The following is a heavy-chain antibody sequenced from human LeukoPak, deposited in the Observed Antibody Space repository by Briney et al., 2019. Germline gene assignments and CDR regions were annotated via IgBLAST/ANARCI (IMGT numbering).Heavy chain of an antibody. J-gene: IGHJ5*02. D-gene: IGHD1-26*01. CDR2: TYSSGST. V-gene: IGHV4-4*07. CDR3: ARGHKEPNWFDP. Sequence: SETLSLTCTVSGGSISSYYWSWIRQPAGKGLEWIGRTYSSGSTNYNPSLKSRVTMSVDTSKNQFSLNLSSVTAADTAVYYCARGHKEPNWFDPWGQGTLVTVSS. CDR1: GGSISSYY.